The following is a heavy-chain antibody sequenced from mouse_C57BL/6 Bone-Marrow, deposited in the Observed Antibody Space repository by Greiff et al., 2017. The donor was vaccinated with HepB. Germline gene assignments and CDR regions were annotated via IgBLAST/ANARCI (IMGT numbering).Heavy chain of an antibody. CDR2: INPYNGGT. Sequence: EVQLQQSGPVLVKPGASVKMSCKASGYTFTDYYMIWVKQSHGKSLEWIGVINPYNGGTSYNQKFKGKATLTVYKSSSTAYMELNSLTSEDSAVYYCASGTTVVAHYAMDYWGQGTTVTVSS. CDR1: GYTFTDYY. CDR3: ASGTTVVAHYAMDY. V-gene: IGHV1-19*01. J-gene: IGHJ4*01. D-gene: IGHD1-1*01.